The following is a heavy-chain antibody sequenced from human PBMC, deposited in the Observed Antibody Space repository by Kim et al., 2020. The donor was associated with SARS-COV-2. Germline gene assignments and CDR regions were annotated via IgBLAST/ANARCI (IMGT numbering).Heavy chain of an antibody. D-gene: IGHD6-13*01. CDR3: ARGKSKAAPPPLFDY. V-gene: IGHV3-30*04. CDR2: ISYDGSNK. J-gene: IGHJ4*01. Sequence: GGSLRLSCAASGFTFSSYAMHWVRQAPGKGLEWVAVISYDGSNKYYADSVKGRFTISRDNSKNTLYLQMNSLRAEDTAVYYCARGKSKAAPPPLFDYWG. CDR1: GFTFSSYA.